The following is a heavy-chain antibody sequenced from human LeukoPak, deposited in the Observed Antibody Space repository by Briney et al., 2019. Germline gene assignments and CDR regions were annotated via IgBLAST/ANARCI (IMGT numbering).Heavy chain of an antibody. V-gene: IGHV3-23*01. Sequence: GGSLRLSCAASGFTFSSFAMSWVRQAPGKGLEWVSVISGSGGSSDYADSVKGRFTNSRDNSKNTLYLQMNSLRAEDTAVYYCAKTNGYNTGWYGYWGQGTLVTVSS. J-gene: IGHJ4*02. CDR3: AKTNGYNTGWYGY. CDR2: ISGSGGSS. D-gene: IGHD6-19*01. CDR1: GFTFSSFA.